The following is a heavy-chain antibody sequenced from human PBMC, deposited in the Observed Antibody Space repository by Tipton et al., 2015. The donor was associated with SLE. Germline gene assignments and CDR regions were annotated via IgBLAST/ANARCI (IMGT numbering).Heavy chain of an antibody. V-gene: IGHV3-33*01. CDR2: IWYDGTTR. D-gene: IGHD3-3*01. Sequence: SLRLSCTTSGFVLSKIGMHWVRQTPDKGLEWVAVIWYDGTTRYYADSVKGRCTISRDNAKKSLYLQMNGPRAVDTAVYYCAGEGWSGSLAQWGQGTLVTDPS. J-gene: IGHJ4*02. CDR1: GFVLSKIG. CDR3: AGEGWSGSLAQ.